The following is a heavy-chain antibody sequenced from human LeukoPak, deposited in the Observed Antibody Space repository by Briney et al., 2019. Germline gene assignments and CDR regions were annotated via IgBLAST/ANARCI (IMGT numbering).Heavy chain of an antibody. CDR2: IYYSGST. Sequence: SETLSLTCTVSGGSISSSSYYWGWIRQPPGKGLEWIGSIYYSGSTNYNPSLKSRVTISVDTSKNQFSLKLSSVTAADTAVYYCARHSRDYYYYYMDVWGKGTTVTISS. V-gene: IGHV4-39*01. CDR3: ARHSRDYYYYYMDV. J-gene: IGHJ6*03. CDR1: GGSISSSSYY.